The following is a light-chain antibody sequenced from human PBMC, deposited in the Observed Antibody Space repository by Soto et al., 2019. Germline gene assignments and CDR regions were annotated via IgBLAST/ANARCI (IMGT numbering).Light chain of an antibody. V-gene: IGKV3-15*01. J-gene: IGKJ5*01. CDR1: QSVSSN. CDR2: GAS. Sequence: EIVMTQSPAALSVSPGERATLSCRASQSVSSNLAWYQQKPGQAPRLLIYGASTRATGIPARFSGSGSGTEFTLSISSLQSEDSAVYYCQQYNNWPPITFGQGTRLEIK. CDR3: QQYNNWPPIT.